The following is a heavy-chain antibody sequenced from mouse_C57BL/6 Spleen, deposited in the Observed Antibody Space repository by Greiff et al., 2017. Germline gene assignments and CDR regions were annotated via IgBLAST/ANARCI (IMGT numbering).Heavy chain of an antibody. CDR3: ARRPLCYDYDGWFAY. CDR1: GYAFSSSW. D-gene: IGHD2-4*01. CDR2: IYPGDGDT. V-gene: IGHV1-82*01. J-gene: IGHJ3*01. Sequence: QVQLQQSGPELVKPGASVKISCKASGYAFSSSWMNWVKQRPGKGLEWIGRIYPGDGDTNYNGKFKGKATLTADKSSSTAYMQLSSLTSEDSAVYFCARRPLCYDYDGWFAYWGQGTLVTVSA.